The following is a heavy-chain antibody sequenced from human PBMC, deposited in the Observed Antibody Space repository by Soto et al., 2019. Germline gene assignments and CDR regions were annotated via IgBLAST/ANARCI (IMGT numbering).Heavy chain of an antibody. CDR3: VRLYYSSICFPFAR. Sequence: PGGSLRLSCTGSGFDFGDYYMSWIRQAPGKGLEWVSYIDSGDGTTYYTDSVKGRFTISRDNAKKTVYLQMSSLRVEDTALYYCVRLYYSSICFPFARGGKEPLVTVPS. D-gene: IGHD2-2*01. J-gene: IGHJ4*02. CDR1: GFDFGDYY. CDR2: IDSGDGTT. V-gene: IGHV3-11*01.